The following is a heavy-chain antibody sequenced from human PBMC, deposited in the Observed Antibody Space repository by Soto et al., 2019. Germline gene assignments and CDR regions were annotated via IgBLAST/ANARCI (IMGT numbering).Heavy chain of an antibody. CDR3: ARAKRYCSSTSCYYNWFDP. J-gene: IGHJ5*02. CDR1: SGSFSGYY. CDR2: ISQSGHT. D-gene: IGHD2-2*01. V-gene: IGHV4-34*01. Sequence: LSLTCSIYSGSFSGYYWSWIRQPPGKGLEWIGEISQSGHTNYSPSLKSRVSISIDTSKKQFSLNLASVSAADTAVYYCARAKRYCSSTSCYYNWFDPWGQGTLVTVSS.